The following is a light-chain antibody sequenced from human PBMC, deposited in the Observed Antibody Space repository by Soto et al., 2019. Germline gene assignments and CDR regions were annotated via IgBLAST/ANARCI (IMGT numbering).Light chain of an antibody. CDR3: QQSYSTPPWT. V-gene: IGKV1-39*01. J-gene: IGKJ1*01. CDR1: QSISRY. Sequence: DIQMTQSPSSLSASVGDRVTITCRASQSISRYLNWYQQKPWKAPKLLIYAASSLQSGVPSRFSGSGSGTDFTLTIRSLQPEDFATYYCQQSYSTPPWTFGQGTKVEIK. CDR2: AAS.